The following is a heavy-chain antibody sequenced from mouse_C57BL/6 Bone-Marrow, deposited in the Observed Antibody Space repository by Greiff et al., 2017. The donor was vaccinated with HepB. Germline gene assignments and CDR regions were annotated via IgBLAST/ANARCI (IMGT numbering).Heavy chain of an antibody. Sequence: QVQLKQPGAELVKPGASVKLSCKASGYTFTSYWMHWVKQRPGQGLEWIGMIHPNSGSTNYNEKFKSKATLTVDKSSSTAYMQISSLTSEDSAVYYCARRSLRGCGSSYWYFDVWGTGTTVTVSS. J-gene: IGHJ1*03. CDR2: IHPNSGST. D-gene: IGHD1-1*01. CDR1: GYTFTSYW. CDR3: ARRSLRGCGSSYWYFDV. V-gene: IGHV1-64*01.